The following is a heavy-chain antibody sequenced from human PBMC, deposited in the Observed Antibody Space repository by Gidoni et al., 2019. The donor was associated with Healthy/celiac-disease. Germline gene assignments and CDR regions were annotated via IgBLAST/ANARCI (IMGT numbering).Heavy chain of an antibody. CDR2: IIPIFGTA. V-gene: IGHV1-69*01. D-gene: IGHD3-10*01. Sequence: QVQLVQSGAELKKPGSSVKVSGKASGGSFSSYAISWVRQAPGQGLEWMGGIIPIFGTASYAKKFQSRVTITADESTSTAYMELSGLRSEDTAVYYCARAYGSGSSDCCWFDPWGQGTLVTVSS. CDR1: GGSFSSYA. J-gene: IGHJ5*02. CDR3: ARAYGSGSSDCCWFDP.